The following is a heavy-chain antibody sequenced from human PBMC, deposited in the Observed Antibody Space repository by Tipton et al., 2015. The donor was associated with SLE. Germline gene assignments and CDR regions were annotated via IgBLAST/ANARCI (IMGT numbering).Heavy chain of an antibody. CDR1: GDSISSYY. CDR3: ARRSGDFWSGYTYYFDY. V-gene: IGHV4-59*08. D-gene: IGHD3-3*01. Sequence: TLSLTCTVSGDSISSYYWSWIRQPPGKGLEWIASSGSTYYNPSLKSRVTISVDTSKNQFSLKLSSVTAADTAVYYCARRSGDFWSGYTYYFDYWGQGTLVTVSS. J-gene: IGHJ4*02. CDR2: SGST.